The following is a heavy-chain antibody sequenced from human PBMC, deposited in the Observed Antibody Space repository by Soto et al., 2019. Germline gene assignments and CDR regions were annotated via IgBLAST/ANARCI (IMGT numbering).Heavy chain of an antibody. J-gene: IGHJ4*02. CDR3: ARDGEVWGELYY. D-gene: IGHD3-16*01. V-gene: IGHV1-18*01. CDR2: ISAYNGNT. CDR1: SYSFTSYG. Sequence: LYGSCNASSYSFTSYGINWVLQAPGQGLEWMGWISAYNGNTNYAQKLQGRVTMTTDTSTSTAYMELRSLRSDDTAVYYCARDGEVWGELYYRGQGTLVRVSS.